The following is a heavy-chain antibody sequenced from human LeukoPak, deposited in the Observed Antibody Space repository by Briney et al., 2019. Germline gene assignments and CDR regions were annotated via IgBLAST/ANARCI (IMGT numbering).Heavy chain of an antibody. D-gene: IGHD3-22*01. CDR3: ARRGDSSGYYDAFDI. Sequence: PGGSLRLSCTASGFTFSSYNMHWVRQPTGKGLEWVSAVCTAGDTYYPGSVKGRFTISRENAKKSLYLQMNSLRAGETAVYYCARRGDSSGYYDAFDIWGQGTMVTVSS. CDR1: GFTFSSYN. J-gene: IGHJ3*02. CDR2: VCTAGDT. V-gene: IGHV3-13*01.